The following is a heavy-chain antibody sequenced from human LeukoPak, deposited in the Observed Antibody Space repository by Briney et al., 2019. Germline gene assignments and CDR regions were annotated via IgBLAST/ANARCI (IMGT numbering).Heavy chain of an antibody. D-gene: IGHD2-15*01. CDR1: GFTFSDYY. CDR3: ARDQGDTPWAFDI. Sequence: GGSLRLSCAASGFTFSDYYMSWIRQAPGKGLEWVSYISSSGSTIYYADSVKGRFTISRDNAKNSLYLQMKSLRAEDTAVYYCARDQGDTPWAFDIWGQGTMVTVSS. J-gene: IGHJ3*02. CDR2: ISSSGSTI. V-gene: IGHV3-11*04.